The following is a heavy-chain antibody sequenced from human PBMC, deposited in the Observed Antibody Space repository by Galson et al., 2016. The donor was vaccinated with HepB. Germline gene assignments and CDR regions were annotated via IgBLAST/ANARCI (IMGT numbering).Heavy chain of an antibody. CDR2: ISGSGGSI. CDR1: GFPFSTYG. D-gene: IGHD6-19*01. CDR3: AKKSLVAGTATYCFDS. J-gene: IGHJ4*02. V-gene: IGHV3-23*01. Sequence: SLRLSCAASGFPFSTYGMSWVRQAPGKGLEWVSGISGSGGSIYSADSVKGRFTISSDNSKNTLYLQMYSLRADDTAVYYCAKKSLVAGTATYCFDSWGQGALVAVAS.